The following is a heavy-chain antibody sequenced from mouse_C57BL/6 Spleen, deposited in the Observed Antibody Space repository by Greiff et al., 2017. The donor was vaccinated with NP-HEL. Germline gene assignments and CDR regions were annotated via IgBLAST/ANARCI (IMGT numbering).Heavy chain of an antibody. CDR3: AKPGLLRPVEGGYFDV. J-gene: IGHJ1*03. Sequence: VQLQQSGPGLVAPSQSLSITCTVSGFSLTSYGVSWVRQPPGKGLEWLGVIWGDGSTNYHSALISRLSISKDNSKSQVFLKLNSLQTDDTATYYCAKPGLLRPVEGGYFDVWGTGTTVTVSS. D-gene: IGHD1-2*01. V-gene: IGHV2-3*01. CDR2: IWGDGST. CDR1: GFSLTSYG.